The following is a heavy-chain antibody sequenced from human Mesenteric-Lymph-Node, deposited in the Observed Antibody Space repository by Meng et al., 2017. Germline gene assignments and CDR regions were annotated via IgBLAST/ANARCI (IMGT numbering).Heavy chain of an antibody. V-gene: IGHV3-48*03. CDR1: GFTFSSYE. CDR3: VSSVWFGQWMTDF. D-gene: IGHD3-10*01. J-gene: IGHJ4*02. Sequence: GESLKISCVASGFTFSSYEMDWVRQAPGKGLEWISYISSSGSITHYADSVKGRFTISRDNAKNSLYLQMDSLRAEDTAVYYCVSSVWFGQWMTDFWGPGTLVTVSS. CDR2: ISSSGSIT.